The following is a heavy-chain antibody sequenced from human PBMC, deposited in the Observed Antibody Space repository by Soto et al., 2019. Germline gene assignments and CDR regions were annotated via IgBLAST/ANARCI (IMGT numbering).Heavy chain of an antibody. Sequence: GASVKVSCKASGYTFTSYDINWVRQATGQGLEWMGWMNPNSGNTGYAQKFQGRVTMTRNTSISTAYMELSSLRSEDTAVYYCAREPEETDAFDIWGQGTMVTVSS. V-gene: IGHV1-8*01. D-gene: IGHD2-2*01. CDR2: MNPNSGNT. CDR3: AREPEETDAFDI. CDR1: GYTFTSYD. J-gene: IGHJ3*02.